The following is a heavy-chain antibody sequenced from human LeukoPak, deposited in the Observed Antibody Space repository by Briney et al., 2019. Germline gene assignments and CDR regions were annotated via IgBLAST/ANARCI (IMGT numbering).Heavy chain of an antibody. CDR1: GFTFSTYA. Sequence: GGSLRLSCAACGFTFSTYAMNWVRQAPGKGLEWVSSISSSSSYIYYADSVKGRFTISRDDAKNSLYLQMNSLRAEDTAVYYCARDPSTIFGSPFFDYWGQGTLVTVSS. V-gene: IGHV3-21*01. D-gene: IGHD3-3*01. CDR3: ARDPSTIFGSPFFDY. CDR2: ISSSSSYI. J-gene: IGHJ4*02.